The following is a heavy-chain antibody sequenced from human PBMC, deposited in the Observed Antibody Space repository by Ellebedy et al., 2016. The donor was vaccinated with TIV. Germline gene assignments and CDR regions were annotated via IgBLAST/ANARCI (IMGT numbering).Heavy chain of an antibody. V-gene: IGHV3-30*03. CDR2: ISYDGSNK. Sequence: PGGSLRLSCAASGFTFSSYGMHWVRQAPGKGLEWVAVISYDGSNKYYADSVKGRFTISRDNSKNTLYLQMNSLRAEDTAVYYCARDVESLKSIAARRVKGAARYWGQGTLVTVSS. CDR1: GFTFSSYG. D-gene: IGHD6-6*01. CDR3: ARDVESLKSIAARRVKGAARY. J-gene: IGHJ4*02.